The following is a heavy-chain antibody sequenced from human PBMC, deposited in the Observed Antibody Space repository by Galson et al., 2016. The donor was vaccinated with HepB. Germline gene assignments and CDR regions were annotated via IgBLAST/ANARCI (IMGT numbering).Heavy chain of an antibody. Sequence: SLRLSCAASGLTFTDHGINWVRQAPGKGLEWVTVIWFDGSNEYYANSVRGRFTISRDNAKNTLYLQMNRLRVEDTAVYYCARDVLGGSHGRGSGHYYYYLGMDVWGKGTTVIVSS. J-gene: IGHJ6*04. CDR1: GLTFTDHG. V-gene: IGHV3-33*08. CDR3: ARDVLGGSHGRGSGHYYYYLGMDV. CDR2: IWFDGSNE. D-gene: IGHD3-10*01.